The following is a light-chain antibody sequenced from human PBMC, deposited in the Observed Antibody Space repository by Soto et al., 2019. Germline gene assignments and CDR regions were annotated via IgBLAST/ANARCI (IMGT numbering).Light chain of an antibody. V-gene: IGKV1-9*01. CDR3: QQVNTYPLT. CDR2: AAS. CDR1: QDISSH. Sequence: GDSVTITCRASQDISSHLAWYQQKPGKAPKVLIYAASTLESGIPSRFSGSGSGTDFTLTISSLQTEDFATYYCQQVNTYPLTFGGGTKVDIK. J-gene: IGKJ4*01.